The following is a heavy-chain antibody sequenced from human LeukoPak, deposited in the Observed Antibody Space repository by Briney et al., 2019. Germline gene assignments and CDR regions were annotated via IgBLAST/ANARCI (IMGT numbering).Heavy chain of an antibody. CDR1: GGSLSRSSYY. D-gene: IGHD6-13*01. CDR2: IYYSGST. V-gene: IGHV4-39*07. J-gene: IGHJ4*02. CDR3: ARDGNSSSWSFFGPLYYFDY. Sequence: SSETLSLTCTVSGGSLSRSSYYWDWIRQPPGKGLEWIGSIYYSGSTYYNPSLKSRVTISVDTSKNQFSLKLSSVTAADTAVYYCARDGNSSSWSFFGPLYYFDYWGQGTLVTVSS.